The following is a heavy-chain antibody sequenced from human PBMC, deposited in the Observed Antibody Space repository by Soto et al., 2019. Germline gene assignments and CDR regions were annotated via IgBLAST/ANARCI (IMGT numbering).Heavy chain of an antibody. J-gene: IGHJ5*02. CDR1: DGSINSGDHY. D-gene: IGHD4-17*01. Sequence: QVQLQESGPGLVKPSQTLSLTSTVSDGSINSGDHYWGWIRQTPGKGLGWSGDTYYSGSTYYNPSLKSRVSIPADTSKNQFSLRLSSVTAADTAVYYCARAKRLVTLTTSWFDPWGQGTLFSVSS. V-gene: IGHV4-30-4*01. CDR2: TYYSGST. CDR3: ARAKRLVTLTTSWFDP.